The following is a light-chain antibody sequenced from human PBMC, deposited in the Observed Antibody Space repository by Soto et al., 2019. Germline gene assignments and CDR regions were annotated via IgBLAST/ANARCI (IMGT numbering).Light chain of an antibody. Sequence: VMTPSGAAVSLSPWDRTPLSYRASQNVYNNFAWYQQKPGQAPRLLIYGVSTRATGVPVTFSGSGSGTEFTLTISSLQSEDFAIYYCQQYNIWPRTFGQGTKVEIK. J-gene: IGKJ1*01. CDR2: GVS. V-gene: IGKV3-15*01. CDR1: QNVYNN. CDR3: QQYNIWPRT.